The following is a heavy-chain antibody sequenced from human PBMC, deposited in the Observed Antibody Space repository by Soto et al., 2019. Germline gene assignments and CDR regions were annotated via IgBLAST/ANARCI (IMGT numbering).Heavy chain of an antibody. J-gene: IGHJ5*02. V-gene: IGHV4-4*02. Sequence: QVQLQESGPGLVKPSGTLSLTCAVSGASITSNNWWSWVRQSPGKGREWIGEIYHSGSTNYNPSLKSRVTMSVDKSKNQFSLKLSSLTAADTAVYFCARDLVYGDYIWWFDPWGQGTLVTVSS. CDR1: GASITSNNW. CDR3: ARDLVYGDYIWWFDP. CDR2: IYHSGST. D-gene: IGHD4-17*01.